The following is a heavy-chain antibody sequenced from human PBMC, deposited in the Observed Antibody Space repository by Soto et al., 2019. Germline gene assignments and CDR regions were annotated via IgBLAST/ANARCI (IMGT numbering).Heavy chain of an antibody. CDR2: IYSGGST. Sequence: QLQLQESGPGLVKPSETLSLTCSVTGGSINTSSDYWGWIRQPPGKGLEWIASIYSGGSTYFNPSLRSRVIISIDMTKTQVSLKLSSVTAADTAVYYCVSRQHLTTSYYFDFWGQGTLVTVSS. D-gene: IGHD1-1*01. CDR3: VSRQHLTTSYYFDF. V-gene: IGHV4-39*01. CDR1: GGSINTSSDY. J-gene: IGHJ4*02.